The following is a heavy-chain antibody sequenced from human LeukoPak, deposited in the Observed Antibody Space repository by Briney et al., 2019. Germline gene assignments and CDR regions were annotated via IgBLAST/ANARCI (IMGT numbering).Heavy chain of an antibody. D-gene: IGHD5-12*01. J-gene: IGHJ5*02. CDR3: ARVGGGAYKGWFDP. V-gene: IGHV1-46*01. CDR2: INPNGGST. CDR1: GYTFISYY. Sequence: ASVKVSCKASGYTFISYYMHWVRQAPGQGLEWMGIINPNGGSTSYAQKFLARVTMTRDMSTDTVYMELSSLRSEDTAVYYCARVGGGAYKGWFDPWGQGTLVTVSS.